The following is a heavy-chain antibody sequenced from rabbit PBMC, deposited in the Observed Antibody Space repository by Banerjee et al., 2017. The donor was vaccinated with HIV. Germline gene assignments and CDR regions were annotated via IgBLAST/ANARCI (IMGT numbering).Heavy chain of an antibody. CDR3: ARDLAGVIGWNFNL. J-gene: IGHJ4*01. CDR2: IYSSNGDK. Sequence: QEQLVESGGGLVQPEGSLTLTCKASGSDFSSNAMCWVRQAPGKGLELIACIYSSNGDKWYASWVNGRFTISKTSWTTVTLQMTSLTAADTASYFCARDLAGVIGWNFNLWGQGTLVTVS. D-gene: IGHD4-1*01. V-gene: IGHV1S47*01. CDR1: GSDFSSNA.